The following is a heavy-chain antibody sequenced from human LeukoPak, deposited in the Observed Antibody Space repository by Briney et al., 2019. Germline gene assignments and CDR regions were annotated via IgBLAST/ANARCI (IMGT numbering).Heavy chain of an antibody. D-gene: IGHD2-2*01. V-gene: IGHV1-69*01. J-gene: IGHJ5*02. CDR1: GGTFSSYA. CDR2: IIPIFGTA. CDR3: ARDQGYVDFLNWFDP. Sequence: GSSVKVSCKASGGTFSSYAISWVRQAPGQGLEWMGGIIPIFGTANYAQKFQGRVTITADESTSTAYMELSSLRSEDTAVYYCARDQGYVDFLNWFDPWGQGTLVTVSS.